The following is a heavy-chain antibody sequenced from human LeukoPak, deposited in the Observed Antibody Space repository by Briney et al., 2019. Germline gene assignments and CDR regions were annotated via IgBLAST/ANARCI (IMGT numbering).Heavy chain of an antibody. CDR1: GGTFSGYS. CDR2: INHSGST. Sequence: SETLSLTCVVNGGTFSGYSWSWIRQPPGGGLEWIGEINHSGSTNYNPSLKSRVTISVDTPKNQFSLNLSSVTAADTAVYYCARGGVTIFGVVINEEYYFDYWGQGTLVTVSS. J-gene: IGHJ4*02. CDR3: ARGGVTIFGVVINEEYYFDY. V-gene: IGHV4-34*01. D-gene: IGHD3-3*01.